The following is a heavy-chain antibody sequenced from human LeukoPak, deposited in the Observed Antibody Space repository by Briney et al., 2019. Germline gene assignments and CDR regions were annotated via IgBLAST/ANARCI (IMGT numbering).Heavy chain of an antibody. D-gene: IGHD2-2*01. V-gene: IGHV3-7*01. CDR2: IKQDGSEK. CDR1: GFTFSSYW. Sequence: GGSLRLSCAASGFTFSSYWMSWVRQAPGRGLEWAANIKQDGSEKYYVDSVKGRFTISRDNAKNSLYLQMNSLRAEDTAVYYCARDDCSSISCYHNWFDPWGQGTLVTVSS. CDR3: ARDDCSSISCYHNWFDP. J-gene: IGHJ5*02.